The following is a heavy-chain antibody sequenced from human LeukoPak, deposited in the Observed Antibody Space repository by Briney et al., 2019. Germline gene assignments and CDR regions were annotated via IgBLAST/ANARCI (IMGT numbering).Heavy chain of an antibody. J-gene: IGHJ4*02. CDR2: IKQDGNEK. CDR1: RFIFSNYW. Sequence: GGSLRLSCAASRFIFSNYWMTWVRQAPGKGLEWLANIKQDGNEKYYADSVKGRFTISRDNAKNSVYLQMNSLRAEDTAVYYRLGGVATEYWGRGTLVTVSS. CDR3: LGGVATEY. V-gene: IGHV3-7*01. D-gene: IGHD3-16*01.